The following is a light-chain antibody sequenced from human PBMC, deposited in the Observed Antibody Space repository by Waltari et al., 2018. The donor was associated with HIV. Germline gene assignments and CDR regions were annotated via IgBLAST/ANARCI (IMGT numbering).Light chain of an antibody. V-gene: IGKV3-15*01. CDR1: QSVDSH. J-gene: IGKJ2*01. CDR3: QQFIFWPFT. CDR2: GAS. Sequence: EIVMTQSPATLSVSLGERATLSCRASQSVDSHLAWYQQKPGQAPRLLIYGASTRATGIPARFSGSGSGTEFTLTISSLQYDDFAIYYCQQFIFWPFTFGQGTKLEIK.